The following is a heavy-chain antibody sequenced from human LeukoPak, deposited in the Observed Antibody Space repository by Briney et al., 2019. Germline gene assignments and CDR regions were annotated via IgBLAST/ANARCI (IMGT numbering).Heavy chain of an antibody. CDR1: GGSFSGYY. Sequence: SETLSLTCAVYGGSFSGYYWSWIRQPPGKGLEWIGEINHSGSTNYNPSLKSRVTISVDTSKNQFSLKLSSVTAADTAVYYCANKSSGDFWSGSNFDYWGQGTLVTVSS. CDR3: ANKSSGDFWSGSNFDY. J-gene: IGHJ4*02. D-gene: IGHD3-3*01. V-gene: IGHV4-34*01. CDR2: INHSGST.